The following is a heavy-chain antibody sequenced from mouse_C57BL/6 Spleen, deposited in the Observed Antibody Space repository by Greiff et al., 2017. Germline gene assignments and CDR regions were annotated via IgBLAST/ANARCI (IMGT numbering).Heavy chain of an antibody. V-gene: IGHV1-4*01. J-gene: IGHJ4*01. Sequence: QVQLQQSGAELARPGASVKMSCKASGYTFTSYTMHWVKQRPGQGLEWIGYINPSSGYTKYNQKFKDKATLTADKSSSTAYMQLSSLTSEDSAVYYCARTGDKTAMDYWGQGTSVTVSS. CDR3: ARTGDKTAMDY. CDR1: GYTFTSYT. CDR2: INPSSGYT.